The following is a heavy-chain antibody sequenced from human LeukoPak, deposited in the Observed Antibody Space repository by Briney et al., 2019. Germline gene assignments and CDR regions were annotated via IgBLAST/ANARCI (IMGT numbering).Heavy chain of an antibody. CDR3: ARDQGGYCSSTSCYHFDY. D-gene: IGHD2-2*01. V-gene: IGHV1-46*01. CDR1: GYTFTSYY. J-gene: IGHJ4*02. CDR2: INPSGGST. Sequence: ASVKVSCKASGYTFTSYYMHWVRQAPGQGLEWMGIINPSGGSTSYAQKFQGRVTMTRDTSTSTVYMELSSLRSDDTAVYYCARDQGGYCSSTSCYHFDYWGQGTLVTVSS.